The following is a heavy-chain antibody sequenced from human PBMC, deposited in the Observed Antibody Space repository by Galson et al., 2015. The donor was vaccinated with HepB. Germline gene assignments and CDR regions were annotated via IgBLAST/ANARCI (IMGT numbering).Heavy chain of an antibody. CDR1: GFTFSSYA. CDR2: ISYDGSNK. CDR3: ARGGAQVLEPATGYAFDI. J-gene: IGHJ3*02. V-gene: IGHV3-30-3*01. Sequence: SLRLSCAASGFTFSSYAMHWVRQAPGKGLEWVAVISYDGSNKYYADSVKGRFTISRDNSKNTLYLQMNSLRAEDTAVYYCARGGAQVLEPATGYAFDIWGQGTMVTVSS. D-gene: IGHD3-3*02.